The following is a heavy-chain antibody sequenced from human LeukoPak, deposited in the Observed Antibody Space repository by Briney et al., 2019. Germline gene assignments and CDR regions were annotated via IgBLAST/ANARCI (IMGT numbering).Heavy chain of an antibody. V-gene: IGHV3-23*01. CDR2: ISGSGGST. CDR3: AADVPEPTAPIDY. J-gene: IGHJ4*02. D-gene: IGHD1-14*01. CDR1: GFTFSSYG. Sequence: GGSLRLSCAASGFTFSSYGMSWVRQAPGKGLEWVSAISGSGGSTYYADSVKGRFTISRDNSKNTLYLQMNSLQTEDTAVYYCAADVPEPTAPIDYWGQGTLVTVSS.